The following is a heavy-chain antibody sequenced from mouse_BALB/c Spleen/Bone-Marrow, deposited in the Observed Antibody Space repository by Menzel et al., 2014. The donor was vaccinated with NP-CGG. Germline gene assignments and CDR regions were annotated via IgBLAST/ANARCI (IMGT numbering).Heavy chain of an antibody. J-gene: IGHJ3*01. D-gene: IGHD2-4*01. CDR2: INPSNGRT. CDR3: ARWGITLAY. CDR1: GYTFTSYW. Sequence: LVESGAELVKPGASVKLSCKASGYTFTSYWMHWVKQRPGQGLEWIGEINPSNGRTSYNEKFKSKATLTVDKSSSTAYMQLSSLTSEDSAVYYCARWGITLAYWGQGTLVTVSA. V-gene: IGHV1S81*02.